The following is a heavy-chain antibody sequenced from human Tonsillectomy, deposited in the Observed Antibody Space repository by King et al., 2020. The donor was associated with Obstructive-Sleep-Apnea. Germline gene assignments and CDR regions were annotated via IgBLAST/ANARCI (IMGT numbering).Heavy chain of an antibody. CDR1: VFTFSRHM. J-gene: IGHJ1*01. V-gene: IGHV3-21*01. CDR3: ARDSGSSCFQR. D-gene: IGHD6-13*01. CDR2: ISSSSSYI. Sequence: VQLVESGGGLVKPGGSLRLSCAASVFTFSRHMMNWVRQSPGERVCCVSSISSSSSYIYSADSVKGRLTISRDKANNSLYLQMNSLTAEDTAVYYCARDSGSSCFQRWGQGSLVTVSS.